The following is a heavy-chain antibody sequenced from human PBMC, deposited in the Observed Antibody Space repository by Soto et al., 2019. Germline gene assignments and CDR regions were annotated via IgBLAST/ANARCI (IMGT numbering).Heavy chain of an antibody. CDR3: AKDRNCGGDCYPPYYYYGMDV. CDR1: GFTFSSYG. D-gene: IGHD2-21*02. Sequence: QVQLVESGGGVVQPGRSLRLSCAASGFTFSSYGMHWVRQAPGKGLEWVAVISYDGSNKYYADSVKGRFTISRDNSKNXLXLXTNSLRAEDTAVYYCAKDRNCGGDCYPPYYYYGMDVWGQGSTVTVSS. V-gene: IGHV3-30*18. J-gene: IGHJ6*02. CDR2: ISYDGSNK.